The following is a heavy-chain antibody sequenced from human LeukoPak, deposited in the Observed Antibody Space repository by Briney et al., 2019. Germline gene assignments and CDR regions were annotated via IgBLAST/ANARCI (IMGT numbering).Heavy chain of an antibody. CDR2: IYTSGST. J-gene: IGHJ6*03. CDR1: GGSISSGSYY. Sequence: SETLSLTCTVSGGSISSGSYYWSWIRQPAGKGLEWIGRIYTSGSTNYNPSLKSRVTISVDTSKNRFSLKLSSVTAADTAVYYCARVPQYYYYYYMTSGAKGPRSPSP. V-gene: IGHV4-61*02. CDR3: ARVPQYYYYYYMTS.